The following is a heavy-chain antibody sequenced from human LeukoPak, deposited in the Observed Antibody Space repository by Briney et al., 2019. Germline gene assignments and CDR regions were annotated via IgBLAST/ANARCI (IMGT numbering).Heavy chain of an antibody. Sequence: PSETLSLTCSVSGASITSSSFYWGWIRQPPGKGLEWIGSIYYTGSTNYNPSLKSRVTISVDTSKNQVSLKMSSVTAADTAVYYCARESGSDDWNFDLWGRGTLVTVSS. CDR1: GASITSSSFY. CDR2: IYYTGST. J-gene: IGHJ2*01. V-gene: IGHV4-39*07. D-gene: IGHD3-10*01. CDR3: ARESGSDDWNFDL.